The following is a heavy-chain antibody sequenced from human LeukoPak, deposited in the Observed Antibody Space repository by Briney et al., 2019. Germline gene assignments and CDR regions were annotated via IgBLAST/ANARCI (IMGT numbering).Heavy chain of an antibody. Sequence: GGSLRLSCAASGFTFSSYEMNWVRQAPGKGLVWVSYISSSGSTIYYADSVKGRFTISRDNAKNSLYLQMNSLRAEDTAVYYCAGALFSYGMDVWGQGTTVTVSS. V-gene: IGHV3-48*03. CDR1: GFTFSSYE. CDR3: AGALFSYGMDV. CDR2: ISSSGSTI. J-gene: IGHJ6*02.